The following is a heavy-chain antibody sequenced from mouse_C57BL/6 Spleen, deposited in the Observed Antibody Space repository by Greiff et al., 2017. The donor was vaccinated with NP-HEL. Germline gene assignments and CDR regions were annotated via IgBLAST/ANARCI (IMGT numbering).Heavy chain of an antibody. J-gene: IGHJ4*01. CDR2: IDPETRGT. CDR1: GYPFTDYE. V-gene: IGHV1-15*01. D-gene: IGHD1-1*01. CDR3: TGITTVVAPSYYAMYY. Sequence: VQLQPSGAELVRPGASVTLSCKASGYPFTDYEMHWVKQTPVHGLEWIGAIDPETRGTAYNQKFKGKAILTADKSSSTAYMELRSLTSADSVAYYCTGITTVVAPSYYAMYYWGQGTSVTVSS.